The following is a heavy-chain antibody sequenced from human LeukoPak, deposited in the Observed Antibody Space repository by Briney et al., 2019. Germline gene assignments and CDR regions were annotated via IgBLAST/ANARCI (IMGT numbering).Heavy chain of an antibody. J-gene: IGHJ3*02. Sequence: PSETLSLTCTGSGGSISSYYWSWIRQPPGKGLEWIGYIYYSGSTNYNPSLKSRVTISVDTSKNQFSLKLSSVTAADTAVYYCARGAPLLLWFGEFDAFDIWGQGTMVTVSS. V-gene: IGHV4-59*01. CDR1: GGSISSYY. CDR2: IYYSGST. CDR3: ARGAPLLLWFGEFDAFDI. D-gene: IGHD3-10*01.